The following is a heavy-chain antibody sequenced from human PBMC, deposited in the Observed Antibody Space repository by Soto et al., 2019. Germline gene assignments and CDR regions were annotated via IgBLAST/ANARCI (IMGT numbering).Heavy chain of an antibody. CDR3: AKDRATCYAIDY. CDR2: ISYDGKTK. D-gene: IGHD2-2*01. V-gene: IGHV3-30*18. J-gene: IGHJ4*02. CDR1: GFTFNSDA. Sequence: QVQLVESGGGVVQPGKSLRLSCEASGFTFNSDAMHWVRQAPGKGLGWVAFISYDGKTKYYADSVKGRFTISRDNYKNTLYLQMNGLRPEDTAVYYCAKDRATCYAIDYWGQGALVTVSS.